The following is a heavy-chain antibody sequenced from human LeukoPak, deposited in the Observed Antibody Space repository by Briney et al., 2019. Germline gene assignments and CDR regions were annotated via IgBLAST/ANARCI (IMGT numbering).Heavy chain of an antibody. J-gene: IGHJ4*02. CDR3: AKDSDYYGSGTYSYFDY. CDR2: ISSSSSYI. Sequence: GGSPRLSCAASGFTFSSYSMNWVRQAPGKGLEWVSSISSSSSYIYYADSVKGRFTISRDNAKNSLYLQMNSLRAEDTAVYYCAKDSDYYGSGTYSYFDYWGQGTLVTVSS. CDR1: GFTFSSYS. V-gene: IGHV3-21*01. D-gene: IGHD3-10*01.